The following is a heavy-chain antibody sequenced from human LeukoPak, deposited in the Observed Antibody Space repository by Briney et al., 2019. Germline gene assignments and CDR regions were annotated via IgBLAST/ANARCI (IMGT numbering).Heavy chain of an antibody. J-gene: IGHJ4*02. CDR1: GGTFSSYA. Sequence: SVKVSCKASGGTFSSYAISWVRQAPGQGLEWMGGIIPIFGTANYAQKFQGRVTITTDESTSTAYMELSSLRSEDTAVYYCAKDSLAVAGTFDYWGQGTLVTVSS. D-gene: IGHD6-19*01. CDR3: AKDSLAVAGTFDY. CDR2: IIPIFGTA. V-gene: IGHV1-69*05.